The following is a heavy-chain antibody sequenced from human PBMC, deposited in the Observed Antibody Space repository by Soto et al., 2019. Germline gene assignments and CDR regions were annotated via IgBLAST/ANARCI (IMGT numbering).Heavy chain of an antibody. V-gene: IGHV3-23*01. CDR3: AKEGSSGDFDY. CDR1: GFTFSSDA. D-gene: IGHD2-15*01. J-gene: IGHJ4*02. Sequence: GSLSLSCAASGFTFSSDAMSWVRQAPGKGLEWVSAISGSGGSTYYADSVKGRFTIPRDNSKNTLYLQMNSLRAEDTAVYYCAKEGSSGDFDYWGQGTLVTVSS. CDR2: ISGSGGST.